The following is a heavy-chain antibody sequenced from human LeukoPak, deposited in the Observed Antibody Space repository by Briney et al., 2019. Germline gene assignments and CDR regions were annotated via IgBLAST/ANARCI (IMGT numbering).Heavy chain of an antibody. V-gene: IGHV3-49*04. Sequence: GGSLRLSCTGSQFTFGDYALSWVRQAPGKGLEWVGLVRNEAFGGTTEFDASVEGRFSISRDDSVAYLQMNSLQVEDTGVYYCTRGGIVATIGYAMDVWGRGTTVTVAS. CDR3: TRGGIVATIGYAMDV. CDR2: VRNEAFGGTT. D-gene: IGHD5-12*01. J-gene: IGHJ6*02. CDR1: QFTFGDYA.